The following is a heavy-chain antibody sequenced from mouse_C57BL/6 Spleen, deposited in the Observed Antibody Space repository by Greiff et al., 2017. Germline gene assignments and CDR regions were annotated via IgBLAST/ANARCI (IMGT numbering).Heavy chain of an antibody. CDR2: IDPETGGT. D-gene: IGHD2-5*01. CDR3: TRKGIYYSNFLDY. CDR1: GYTFTDYE. Sequence: QVQLHQSGAELVRPGASVTLSCKASGYTFTDYEMHWVKQTPVHGLEWIGAIDPETGGTAYNQKFKGKAILTADKSSSTAYMELRSLTSEDSAVYYCTRKGIYYSNFLDYWGQGTTLTVSS. J-gene: IGHJ2*01. V-gene: IGHV1-15*01.